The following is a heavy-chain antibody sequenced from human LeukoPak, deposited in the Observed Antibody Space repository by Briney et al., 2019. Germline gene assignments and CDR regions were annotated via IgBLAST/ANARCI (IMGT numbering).Heavy chain of an antibody. J-gene: IGHJ5*02. CDR2: ISSSGSTI. V-gene: IGHV3-48*03. CDR3: ARGTRPYGSGSHRYNWFDP. Sequence: PGGSLRLSCAASGFTFSSYEMNWVRQAPGKGLEWVSYISSSGSTIYYADSVKGRFTISRDNAKNSLYLQMNSLRAEDTAVYYCARGTRPYGSGSHRYNWFDPWGQGTLVTVSS. CDR1: GFTFSSYE. D-gene: IGHD3-10*01.